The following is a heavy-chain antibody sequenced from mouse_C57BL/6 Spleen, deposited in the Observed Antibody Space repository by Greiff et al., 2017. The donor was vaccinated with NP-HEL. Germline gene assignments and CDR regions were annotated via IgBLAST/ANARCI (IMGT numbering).Heavy chain of an antibody. Sequence: EVQLVESGPELVKPGASVKIPCKASGYTFTDYNMDWVKQSHGKSLEWIGDINPNNGGTIYNQKFKGKATLTVDKSSSTAYMEPRSLTSEDTAVYYCARGDYYGSSYGFDYWGQGTTLTVSS. CDR3: ARGDYYGSSYGFDY. CDR2: INPNNGGT. D-gene: IGHD1-1*01. J-gene: IGHJ2*01. V-gene: IGHV1-18*01. CDR1: GYTFTDYN.